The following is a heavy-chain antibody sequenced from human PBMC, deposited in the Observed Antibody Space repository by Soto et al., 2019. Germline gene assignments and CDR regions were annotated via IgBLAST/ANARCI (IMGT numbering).Heavy chain of an antibody. V-gene: IGHV3-30*03. J-gene: IGHJ4*02. CDR1: GFIFSSYA. D-gene: IGHD1-20*01. Sequence: QVQLVESGGGVVQPGRSLRLSCAASGFIFSSYAMHWVRQAPGKGLEWVAVILHDGSNKYYADSVKGRFTISRDNSTRSLYLQMNSLRTADTAVYYCARDRGVLGQSGDNGSDYWGQGNLVTVSS. CDR2: ILHDGSNK. CDR3: ARDRGVLGQSGDNGSDY.